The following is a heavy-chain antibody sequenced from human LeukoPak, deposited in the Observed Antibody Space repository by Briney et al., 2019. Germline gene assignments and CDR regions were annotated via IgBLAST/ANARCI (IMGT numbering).Heavy chain of an antibody. CDR1: GGSISSYY. J-gene: IGHJ6*02. Sequence: PSETLSLTCTVSGGSISSYYWSWIRQPPGKGLEWIGYIYYSGSTNYNPSLKSRVTISVDTSKNQFSLKLSSVTAADTAVYYCARHGGSSLYYYGMEVWGQGTTVTVS. CDR3: ARHGGSSLYYYGMEV. CDR2: IYYSGST. V-gene: IGHV4-59*08. D-gene: IGHD3-16*01.